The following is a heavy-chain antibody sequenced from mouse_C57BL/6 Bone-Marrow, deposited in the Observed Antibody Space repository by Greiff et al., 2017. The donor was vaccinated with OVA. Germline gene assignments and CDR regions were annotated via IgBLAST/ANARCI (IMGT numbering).Heavy chain of an antibody. J-gene: IGHJ1*03. CDR3: ARQGPLRGYFDV. CDR1: GFTFSDYY. V-gene: IGHV5-12*01. CDR2: ISNGGGST. Sequence: EVKVVESGGGLVQPGGSLKLSCAASGFTFSDYYMYWVRQTPEKRLEWVAYISNGGGSTYYPATVKGRFTISRDNAKNTLYLQMSRLKSEDTAMYYCARQGPLRGYFDVWGTGTTVTVSS.